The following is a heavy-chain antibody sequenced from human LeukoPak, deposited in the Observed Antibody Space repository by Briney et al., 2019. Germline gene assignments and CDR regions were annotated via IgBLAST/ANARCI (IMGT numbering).Heavy chain of an antibody. Sequence: SQTLSLTCAVSGGSISRGGYSWSWIRQPPGKGLEWIGYIYHSGSTYYNPSLKSRVTISVDRSKNQFSLKLSSVTAADTAVYYCARVGDGYPDYWGQGTLVTVSS. CDR1: GGSISRGGYS. J-gene: IGHJ4*02. CDR3: ARVGDGYPDY. V-gene: IGHV4-30-2*01. D-gene: IGHD5-24*01. CDR2: IYHSGST.